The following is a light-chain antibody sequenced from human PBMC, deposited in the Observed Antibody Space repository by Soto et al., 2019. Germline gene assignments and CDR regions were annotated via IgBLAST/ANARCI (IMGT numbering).Light chain of an antibody. V-gene: IGKV3-20*01. CDR3: QHSSRT. CDR2: GAS. J-gene: IGKJ1*01. Sequence: EIVLTQSPGTLSLSPGERATLSCRASQSVSSSNLAWYQHKPGQGPRLLIYGASSRATGIPDRFSGSGSGTDFTLTISRLEPEDFAVYHCQHSSRTFGQGTKVEIK. CDR1: QSVSSSN.